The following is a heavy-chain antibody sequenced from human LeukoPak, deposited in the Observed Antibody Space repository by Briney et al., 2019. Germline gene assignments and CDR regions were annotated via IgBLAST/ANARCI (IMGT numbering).Heavy chain of an antibody. J-gene: IGHJ3*02. CDR1: AFTFNTYW. V-gene: IGHV3-74*01. CDR2: INGDESST. D-gene: IGHD4-17*01. Sequence: GGSLRLSCAASAFTFNTYWMHWVRQVPGRGLEWVSRINGDESSTNYADSVKGRFTISRDNAKNSLYLQMNSLRAEDTAVYYCAREPPTAPHAFDIWGQGTMVTVSS. CDR3: AREPPTAPHAFDI.